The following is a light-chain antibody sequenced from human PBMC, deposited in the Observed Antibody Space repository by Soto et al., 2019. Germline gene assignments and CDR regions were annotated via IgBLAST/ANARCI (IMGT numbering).Light chain of an antibody. Sequence: EIVLTQSPGTLSLSPWEIATLSCRASQSVSYYLAWYQQKPGQAPRLLIYDASSRATGFPDRFSGSGSGTDFTLTISSLEPEDFAVYYCQQYGSSPRTFGQGTKVDIK. V-gene: IGKV3-20*01. CDR1: QSVSYY. J-gene: IGKJ1*01. CDR2: DAS. CDR3: QQYGSSPRT.